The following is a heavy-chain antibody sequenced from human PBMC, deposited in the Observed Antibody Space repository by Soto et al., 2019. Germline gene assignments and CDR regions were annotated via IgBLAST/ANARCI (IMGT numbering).Heavy chain of an antibody. D-gene: IGHD2-21*02. Sequence: EVQLVESGGGLVQPGGSLRLSCAASGFMFNSYAMHWVRHAPGKGLEYVSAISSLGDSTFYANSVKDRFTISRDNSKNTLYLQMGSLRAEDMAVYYCARRTAGWYFDLWGRGTLVTVSS. CDR3: ARRTAGWYFDL. CDR2: ISSLGDST. CDR1: GFMFNSYA. V-gene: IGHV3-64*01. J-gene: IGHJ2*01.